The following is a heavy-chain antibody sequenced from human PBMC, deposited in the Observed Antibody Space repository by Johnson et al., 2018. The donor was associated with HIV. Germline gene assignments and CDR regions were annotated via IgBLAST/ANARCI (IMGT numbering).Heavy chain of an antibody. CDR2: ISSNVGST. CDR3: AREDTVTKGSAFDI. Sequence: VQLVESGGGLVQPGGSLILSCAASGFTVSSNYMSWVRQAPGNGLEYVSAISSNVGSTYYANSVNGRFTISRDNSKNTLYLQMGSLRAEDMGAYYCAREDTVTKGSAFDIWGQGTMVTVSS. D-gene: IGHD4-17*01. V-gene: IGHV3-64*01. J-gene: IGHJ3*02. CDR1: GFTVSSNY.